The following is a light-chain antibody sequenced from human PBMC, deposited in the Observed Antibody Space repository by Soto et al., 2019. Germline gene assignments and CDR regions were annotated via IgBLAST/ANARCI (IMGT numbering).Light chain of an antibody. V-gene: IGLV1-47*02. J-gene: IGLJ1*01. Sequence: QSVLTQPPSASGTPGQRVTISCSGSSSNIGSNYVYWYHQLPGTAPKLLIYSNNQRPSGVPDRFSGSKSGTSASLAISGLRSEDEADYYCAIWDDSLSGRYVFGTGTKVTVL. CDR3: AIWDDSLSGRYV. CDR1: SSNIGSNY. CDR2: SNN.